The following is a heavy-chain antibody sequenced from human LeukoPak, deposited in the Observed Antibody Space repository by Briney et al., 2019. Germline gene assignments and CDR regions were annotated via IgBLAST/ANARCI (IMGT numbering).Heavy chain of an antibody. CDR2: INHSGST. V-gene: IGHV4-34*01. D-gene: IGHD3-3*01. CDR1: GGSFSGYY. Sequence: SETLSLTCAVYGGSFSGYYWSWIRQPPGKGLEWIGEINHSGSTNYNPSLKSRVTISVDTSKNQFSLKLSSVTAADTAVYYCGRFRGFLEWKVLLGMDVWGKGTTVTVSS. J-gene: IGHJ6*04. CDR3: GRFRGFLEWKVLLGMDV.